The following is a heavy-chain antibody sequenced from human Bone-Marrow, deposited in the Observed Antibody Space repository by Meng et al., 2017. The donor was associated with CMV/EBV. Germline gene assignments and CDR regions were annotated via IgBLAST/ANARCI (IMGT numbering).Heavy chain of an antibody. CDR3: AKAYDFWCGYTT. J-gene: IGHJ4*02. Sequence: FLRLSCAASGFTFDEYAMHWVRQGPGKGLEWVSGISWNSGTIAYADSVKGRFTISRDNAKNSLYLQMNSLRAEDTALYYCAKAYDFWCGYTTWGQGTLVTVSS. V-gene: IGHV3-9*01. D-gene: IGHD3-3*01. CDR1: GFTFDEYA. CDR2: ISWNSGTI.